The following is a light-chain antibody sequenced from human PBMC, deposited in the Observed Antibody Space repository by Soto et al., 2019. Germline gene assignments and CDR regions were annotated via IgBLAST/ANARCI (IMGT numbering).Light chain of an antibody. J-gene: IGKJ1*01. CDR2: DTS. V-gene: IGKV3-15*01. CDR1: QSVNSN. Sequence: EIVMTQSPATLSVSPGERATLSCRASQSVNSNLAWYQQKPGQAPRLLIYDTSSRATGIPARFSGSRSGTEFTLTISSLQSEDSAVYNCQQYNNWPPWTFGQGTKVDIK. CDR3: QQYNNWPPWT.